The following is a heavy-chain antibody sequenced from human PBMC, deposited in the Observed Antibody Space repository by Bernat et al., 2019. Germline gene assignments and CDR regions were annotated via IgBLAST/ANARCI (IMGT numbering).Heavy chain of an antibody. J-gene: IGHJ3*01. V-gene: IGHV3-15*07. CDR2: IKSKTDGGTT. D-gene: IGHD6-13*01. CDR1: GFTFSNAW. Sequence: EVQLVESGGGLVKPGGSLRLSCAASGFTFSNAWMNWVRQAPGKGLEWVGRIKSKTDGGTTDYAAPVKGRFTISRDDSKNTLYLQMNSLKTEDTAVYYCTSRIAAQYYGMDVWGQGTMVTVSS. CDR3: TSRIAAQYYGMDV.